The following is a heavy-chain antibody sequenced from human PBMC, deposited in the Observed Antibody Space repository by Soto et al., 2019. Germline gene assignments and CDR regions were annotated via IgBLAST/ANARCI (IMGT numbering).Heavy chain of an antibody. V-gene: IGHV4-59*01. CDR3: ARFEVRGINYFDY. CDR2: IYYTGST. J-gene: IGHJ4*02. CDR1: GGSISSYY. D-gene: IGHD3-10*01. Sequence: SETLCLTCTVSGGSISSYYWNWIRQSPGKGLEWIGYIYYTGSTSYNPSLKSRVTISVDTSKNEFSLKLSSVTAADTAVYYCARFEVRGINYFDYWGQGTLVTVS.